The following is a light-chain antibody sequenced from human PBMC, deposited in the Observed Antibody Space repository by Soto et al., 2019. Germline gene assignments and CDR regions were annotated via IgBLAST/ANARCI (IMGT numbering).Light chain of an antibody. Sequence: EIVMTQSPATLSVSPGERATLSCRASQSVSSNLAWYQQKPGKAPRLLIYGASTRATGIPARLSGSGPGTEFTLTLTSRQSEDFVVSYCQQYHNWTPLITFGQGTRLEIK. CDR2: GAS. CDR3: QQYHNWTPLIT. J-gene: IGKJ5*01. V-gene: IGKV3-15*01. CDR1: QSVSSN.